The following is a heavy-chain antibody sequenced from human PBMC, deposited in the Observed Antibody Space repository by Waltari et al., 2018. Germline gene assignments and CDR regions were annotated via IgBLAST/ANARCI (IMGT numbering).Heavy chain of an antibody. CDR3: ARHQAARPDSNWFDP. V-gene: IGHV5-51*01. CDR1: GYNFTSYW. J-gene: IGHJ5*02. D-gene: IGHD6-6*01. Sequence: EVQLVQSGAEVKKPGESLKISCKGSGYNFTSYWIGWVRQMPGKGLEWMGIIYPGNSDTRYTPAFQGKVTISADKSISTAYLQWSSLKASDTAMYYCARHQAARPDSNWFDPWGQGTLVTVSS. CDR2: IYPGNSDT.